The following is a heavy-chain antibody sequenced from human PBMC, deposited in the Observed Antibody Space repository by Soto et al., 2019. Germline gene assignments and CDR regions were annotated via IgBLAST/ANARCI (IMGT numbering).Heavy chain of an antibody. CDR1: GASINNNDYY. CDR2: VYYSGTT. Sequence: SETLSLTCTVSGASINNNDYYWSWIRQTPGKGLEWNGYVYYSGTTDFIPSLKSRLSMSIDKSQNQFTLKLNSVTAADTATYYCARMSYFYDKWYFDLWGRGTLVTVSS. CDR3: ARMSYFYDKWYFDL. V-gene: IGHV4-30-4*01. D-gene: IGHD3-22*01. J-gene: IGHJ2*01.